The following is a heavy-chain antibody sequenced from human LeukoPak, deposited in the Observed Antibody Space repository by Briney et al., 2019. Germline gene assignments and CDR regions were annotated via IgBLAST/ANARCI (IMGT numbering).Heavy chain of an antibody. CDR3: ARGQGYCSSTSCYTSFDP. D-gene: IGHD2-2*02. CDR1: GGSFSGYY. V-gene: IGHV4-34*01. CDR2: INHSGST. J-gene: IGHJ5*02. Sequence: SETLSLTCAVYGGSFSGYYWSWIRQPPGKGLEWIREINHSGSTNYNPSLKSRVTISVDTSKNQFSLKLSSVTAADTAVYYCARGQGYCSSTSCYTSFDPWGQGTLVTVSS.